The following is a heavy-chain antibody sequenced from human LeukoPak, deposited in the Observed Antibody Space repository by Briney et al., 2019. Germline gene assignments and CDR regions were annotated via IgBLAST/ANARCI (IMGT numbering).Heavy chain of an antibody. CDR3: AKPTRGSGSFLIDF. CDR1: GFTFSSYG. V-gene: IGHV3-33*06. Sequence: GGSLRFSCAASGFTFSSYGMHWARQAPGKGLEWVAVIWDDGSSKYYGDSVKGRFTISRGNSKNTLYLQMNSLRAEDTAVYYCAKPTRGSGSFLIDFWGQGTLVTVSS. CDR2: IWDDGSSK. J-gene: IGHJ4*02. D-gene: IGHD1-26*01.